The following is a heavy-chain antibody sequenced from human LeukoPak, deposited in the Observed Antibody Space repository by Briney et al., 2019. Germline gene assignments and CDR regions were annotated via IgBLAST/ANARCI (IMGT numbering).Heavy chain of an antibody. CDR1: GDSISSNKW. CDR2: AYRSGTT. Sequence: SGTLSLTCAVSGDSISSNKWWHWVRQTPGKGLEWIGEAYRSGTTYYNPSLKSRVTISVDTSKNQFSLKLSSVTAADTAVYYCARPRGVTLLSPMNAFDIWGQGTMVTVSS. D-gene: IGHD3-10*01. J-gene: IGHJ3*02. CDR3: ARPRGVTLLSPMNAFDI. V-gene: IGHV4-4*02.